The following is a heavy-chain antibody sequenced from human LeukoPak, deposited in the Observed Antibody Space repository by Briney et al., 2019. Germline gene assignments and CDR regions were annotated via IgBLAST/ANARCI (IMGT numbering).Heavy chain of an antibody. CDR1: GFTLSSFG. Sequence: GGSLRLSCTASGFTLSSFGMHWVRQAPGKGLEWVAVISDDGSNRYYADSVKGRFTISRDNSKNTLYLQMNSLRAEDTAVYYCAKDADTATIIYWYFDLWGRGTLVTVSS. CDR3: AKDADTATIIYWYFDL. D-gene: IGHD5-18*01. V-gene: IGHV3-30*18. J-gene: IGHJ2*01. CDR2: ISDDGSNR.